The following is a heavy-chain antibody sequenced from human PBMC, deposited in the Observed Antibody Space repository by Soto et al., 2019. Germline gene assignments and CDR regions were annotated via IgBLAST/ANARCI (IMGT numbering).Heavy chain of an antibody. V-gene: IGHV4-39*02. Sequence: PSETLSLTCTLSGDSITWSSCYWGWIRQPPGKGLEWVGDVYYSGSTYYNPSLKSRLTMSIDTSKGQFSLKMSSVTAADTGVYYCAKDTTSDFGDYAPSRYNWFDPWGQGTLVTVSS. J-gene: IGHJ5*02. D-gene: IGHD4-17*01. CDR2: VYYSGST. CDR1: GDSITWSSCY. CDR3: AKDTTSDFGDYAPSRYNWFDP.